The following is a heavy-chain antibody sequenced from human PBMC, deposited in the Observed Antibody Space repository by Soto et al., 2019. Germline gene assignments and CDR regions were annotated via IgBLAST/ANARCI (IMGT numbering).Heavy chain of an antibody. V-gene: IGHV6-1*01. J-gene: IGHJ5*02. CDR2: TYYRSKWYK. Sequence: PSETLSLTCAISGDSVSSNSAAWNWIRQPPSRGLEWLGRTYYRSKWYKEYAASVKSRITINPDTSKNQFSLQLNSVSPEDTAVYYCARTVGWLDPWGQGSLVTVSS. CDR1: GDSVSSNSAA. D-gene: IGHD1-26*01. CDR3: ARTVGWLDP.